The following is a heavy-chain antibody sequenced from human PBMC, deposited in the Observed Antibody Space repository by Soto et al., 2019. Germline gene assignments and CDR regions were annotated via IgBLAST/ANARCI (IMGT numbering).Heavy chain of an antibody. V-gene: IGHV1-69*01. J-gene: IGHJ4*02. CDR1: GGTFSNYA. CDR2: IISIFGTT. CDR3: VRSFYNTWGKIDY. Sequence: QVQLVQSGSEVKKPGSSMKVSCKASGGTFSNYAVNWVRQAPGQGLEWMGGIISIFGTTNYAQKFQGRVTITADESTSTVYMELSSLRSEDTAVYYCVRSFYNTWGKIDYWGQGTLVTVSS. D-gene: IGHD3-10*01.